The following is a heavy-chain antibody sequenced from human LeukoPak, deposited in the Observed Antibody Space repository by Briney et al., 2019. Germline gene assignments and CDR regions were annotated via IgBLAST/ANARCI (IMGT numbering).Heavy chain of an antibody. V-gene: IGHV3-33*01. D-gene: IGHD2-21*02. CDR3: ARDMRVTPPPYYYYYGMDV. CDR1: GFTFSSYG. CDR2: IWYDGSNK. Sequence: GGSLRLSCAASGFTFSSYGMHWVRQAPGKGLEWVAVIWYDGSNKYYADSVKGRFTISRDNSKNTLYLQMNSLRAEDTAVYYCARDMRVTPPPYYYYYGMDVWGQGTTVTVSS. J-gene: IGHJ6*02.